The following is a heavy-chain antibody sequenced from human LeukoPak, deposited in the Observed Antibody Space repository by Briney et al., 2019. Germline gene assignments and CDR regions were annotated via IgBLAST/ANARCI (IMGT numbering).Heavy chain of an antibody. CDR2: ISGDGGST. D-gene: IGHD3-22*01. CDR1: GFTFDHYA. V-gene: IGHV3-43*02. Sequence: GGSLRLSCAASGFTFDHYAMHWVRQAPGKGLEWVSLISGDGGSTYYADSVKGRFTISRDNSKNSLYLQMNSLRTEDTALYYCAKDPYYYDSSGYLDYWGQGTLVTVSS. J-gene: IGHJ4*02. CDR3: AKDPYYYDSSGYLDY.